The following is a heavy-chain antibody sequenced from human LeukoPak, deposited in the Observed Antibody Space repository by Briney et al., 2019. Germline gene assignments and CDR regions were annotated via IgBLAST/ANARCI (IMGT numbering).Heavy chain of an antibody. Sequence: GGSLRLSCAASGFTFSTYEMTWVRQSPGKGLEWVSYISSSGSTIYYADSVKGRFTISRDNAKNSLYLQMNSLRAEDTAVYYCARRLRLGELSFVSFDYWGQGTLVTVSS. CDR3: ARRLRLGELSFVSFDY. CDR1: GFTFSTYE. D-gene: IGHD3-16*02. CDR2: ISSSGSTI. J-gene: IGHJ4*02. V-gene: IGHV3-48*03.